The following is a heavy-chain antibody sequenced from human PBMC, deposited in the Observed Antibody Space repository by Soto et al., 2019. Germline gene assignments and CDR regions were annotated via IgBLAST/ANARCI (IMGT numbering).Heavy chain of an antibody. D-gene: IGHD3-16*01. CDR2: IQYSGTT. CDR3: ASHGGPGKQIYFEY. V-gene: IGHV4-59*08. J-gene: IGHJ4*02. Sequence: QVQLQESGPGLVKPSETLSLTCTVSGDSISNYYWSWIRQSPGKGLEWIAYIQYSGTTNYNPSPKSRVTISLDTSKTQFSLQLGSVTAADTAVYYCASHGGPGKQIYFEYWGRGTLVTVSS. CDR1: GDSISNYY.